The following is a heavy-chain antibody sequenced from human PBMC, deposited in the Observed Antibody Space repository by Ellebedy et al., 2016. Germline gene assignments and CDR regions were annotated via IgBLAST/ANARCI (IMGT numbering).Heavy chain of an antibody. CDR3: ASHNYYGSGRPPGDIDY. V-gene: IGHV3-7*01. CDR1: GFTFSSYW. Sequence: GGSLRLSCAASGFTFSSYWMSWVRQAPGKGLEWVANIKEDGSEKYYVDSVKGRFTISRDNAKNSLYLQINSLRAEDTAVYYCASHNYYGSGRPPGDIDYWGQGTLVTVSS. CDR2: IKEDGSEK. D-gene: IGHD3-10*01. J-gene: IGHJ4*02.